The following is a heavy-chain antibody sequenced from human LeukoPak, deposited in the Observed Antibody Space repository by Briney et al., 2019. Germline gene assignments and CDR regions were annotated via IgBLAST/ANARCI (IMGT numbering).Heavy chain of an antibody. Sequence: SETLSLTCSVSGGSISSNSYYWGWIRQPPGKGLEWIGGIYYSGSTYHNPSLKSRATISVDTSKNQFSLKLSSVTAADTAMYDWVYTSGWYLYSYFDCWGQGTLVTVSS. CDR2: IYYSGST. CDR1: GGSISSNSYY. CDR3: VYTSGWYLYSYFDC. V-gene: IGHV4-39*01. D-gene: IGHD6-19*01. J-gene: IGHJ4*02.